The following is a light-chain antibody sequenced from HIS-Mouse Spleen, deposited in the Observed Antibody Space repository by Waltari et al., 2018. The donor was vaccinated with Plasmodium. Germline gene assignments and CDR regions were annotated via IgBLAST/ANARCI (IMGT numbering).Light chain of an antibody. CDR3: SSYAGSNNLV. CDR2: EVS. V-gene: IGLV2-8*01. CDR1: SSYVGGYNY. J-gene: IGLJ2*01. Sequence: QSALTQPPSASGSPGPSVTIPCTGTSSYVGGYNYVPWYQQPPGKAPKLMIYEVSKRPSGVPDRFSGSKSGNTASLTVSGLQAEDEADYYCSSYAGSNNLVFGGGTKLTVL.